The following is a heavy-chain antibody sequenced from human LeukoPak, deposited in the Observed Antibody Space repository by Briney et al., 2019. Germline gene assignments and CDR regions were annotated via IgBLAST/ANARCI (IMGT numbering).Heavy chain of an antibody. V-gene: IGHV1-46*01. Sequence: ASVKVSCKASGYTFTTYYMHWVRQAPGQGLEWMAIINPSGGSTSYAQKFQGRVTMTRDTSTSTVYMELNSLRSEDTAVYYCARDVFSSGYYVGRYYFDYWGQGTLVTVSS. CDR1: GYTFTTYY. D-gene: IGHD3-22*01. CDR2: INPSGGST. J-gene: IGHJ4*02. CDR3: ARDVFSSGYYVGRYYFDY.